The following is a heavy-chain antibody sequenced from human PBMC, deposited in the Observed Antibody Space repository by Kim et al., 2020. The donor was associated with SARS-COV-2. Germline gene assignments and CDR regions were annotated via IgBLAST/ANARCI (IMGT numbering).Heavy chain of an antibody. D-gene: IGHD3-22*01. CDR3: ARGPRTYYYDSSGQYYFDY. J-gene: IGHJ4*02. CDR2: ISSSSSYI. Sequence: GGSLRLSCAASGFTFSSYSMNWVRQAPGKGLEWVSSISSSSSYIYYADSVKGRFTISRDNAKNSLYLQMNSLRAEDTAVYYCARGPRTYYYDSSGQYYFDYWGQGTLVTVSS. CDR1: GFTFSSYS. V-gene: IGHV3-21*01.